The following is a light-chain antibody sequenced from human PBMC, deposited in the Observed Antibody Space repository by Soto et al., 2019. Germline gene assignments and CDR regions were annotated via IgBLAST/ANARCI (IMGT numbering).Light chain of an antibody. J-gene: IGKJ1*01. Sequence: TQSPGDVSLSPGERATLYCRASQSVSTNYLAWYQQKPGQAPRLLIYGASTRATGIPARFSGSGSGTEFTLTSSMLQSEDFAVYYCQQSTIRPRRSGQGAKVDIK. CDR3: QQSTIRPRR. CDR2: GAS. CDR1: QSVSTN. V-gene: IGKV3-15*01.